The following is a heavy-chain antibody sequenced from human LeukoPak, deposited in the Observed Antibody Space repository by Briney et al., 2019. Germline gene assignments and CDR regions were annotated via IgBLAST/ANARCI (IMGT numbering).Heavy chain of an antibody. D-gene: IGHD1-26*01. CDR2: INAGNGNT. Sequence: ATVKVSCKASGGTFSSYAISWVRQAPGQGLEWMGWINAGNGNTKYSQKFQGRVTITRDTSASTAYMELSSLRSEDTAVYYCATDLLGVGATDFDYWGQGTLVTVSS. V-gene: IGHV1-3*01. CDR1: GGTFSSYA. J-gene: IGHJ4*02. CDR3: ATDLLGVGATDFDY.